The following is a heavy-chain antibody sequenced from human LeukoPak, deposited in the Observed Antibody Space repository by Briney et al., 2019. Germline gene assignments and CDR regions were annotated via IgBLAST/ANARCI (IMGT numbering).Heavy chain of an antibody. CDR1: GFTFSSYS. D-gene: IGHD3-22*01. J-gene: IGHJ4*02. CDR2: ITRSSIYI. V-gene: IGHV3-21*01. Sequence: SGGSLRLSCAASGFTFSSYSMNWVRQAPGKGLEWVSSITRSSIYIYYADSVKGRFTISRDNAKNSLYLQMNSLRAEDTAVYYCARVRYDGSGYYSIYDYWGQGTLVTVSS. CDR3: ARVRYDGSGYYSIYDY.